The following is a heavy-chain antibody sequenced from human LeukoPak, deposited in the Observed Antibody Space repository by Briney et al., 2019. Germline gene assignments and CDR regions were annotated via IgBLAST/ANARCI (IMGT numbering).Heavy chain of an antibody. V-gene: IGHV1-18*01. CDR3: ARDYYQLPKSLDS. D-gene: IGHD2-2*01. CDR2: IRGDSGSR. Sequence: ASVKVSCKASGYTLTSYSISWVRQAPGQGLEWLGWIRGDSGSRDYAQRFHGRVTLTTDTSTTTAYMELRSLKSDDTAIYFCARDYYQLPKSLDSWGQGTLVTVSS. J-gene: IGHJ4*02. CDR1: GYTLTSYS.